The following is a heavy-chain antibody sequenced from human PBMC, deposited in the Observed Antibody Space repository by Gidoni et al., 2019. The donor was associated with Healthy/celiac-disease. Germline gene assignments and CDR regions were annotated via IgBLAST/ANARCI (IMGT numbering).Heavy chain of an antibody. CDR3: ARGRRAAAKPFDY. J-gene: IGHJ4*02. CDR2: HNHSGST. V-gene: IGHV4-34*01. D-gene: IGHD6-13*01. CDR1: GGSFSGYY. Sequence: QVQLQQWGAGLFKPSETLSLTCAVYGGSFSGYYCSWIRQPPGKGLEWIGEHNHSGSTKYNPSLKSRVTISVDTSKNQISLKLSSVPAADTAVYYCARGRRAAAKPFDYWGQGTLVTVSS.